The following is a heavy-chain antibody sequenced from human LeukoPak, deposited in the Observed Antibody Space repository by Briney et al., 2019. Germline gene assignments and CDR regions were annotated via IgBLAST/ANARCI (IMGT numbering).Heavy chain of an antibody. V-gene: IGHV3-48*01. CDR2: LSGSSGTI. J-gene: IGHJ6*03. D-gene: IGHD3-16*01. CDR1: GFTFSTYS. CDR3: ARRPELGVLYYMDV. Sequence: GRSLTLSCAASGFTFSTYSMNWVRQAAGKGREGVSYLSGSSGTIYYADSVKGRFTISRDNAKNSLYLQMNSLRAEDTAVYYCARRPELGVLYYMDVWGKGTTVTVSS.